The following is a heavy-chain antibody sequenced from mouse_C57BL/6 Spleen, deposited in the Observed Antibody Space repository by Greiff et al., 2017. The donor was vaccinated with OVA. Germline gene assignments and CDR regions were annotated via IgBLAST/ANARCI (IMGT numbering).Heavy chain of an antibody. D-gene: IGHD2-12*01. CDR2: ISDGGSYT. J-gene: IGHJ2*01. Sequence: EVHLVESGGGLVKPGGSLKLSCAASGFTFSSYAMSWVRQTPEKRLEWVATISDGGSYTYYPDNVKGRFTISRDNAKNNLYLQMSHLKSEDTAMYYCARDYERDFDYWGQGTTLTVSS. CDR1: GFTFSSYA. V-gene: IGHV5-4*01. CDR3: ARDYERDFDY.